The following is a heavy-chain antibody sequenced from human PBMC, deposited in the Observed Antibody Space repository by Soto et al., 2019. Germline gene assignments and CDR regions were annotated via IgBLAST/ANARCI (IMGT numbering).Heavy chain of an antibody. CDR1: SGSPSSDNY. CDR2: IYYSGNT. CDR3: AREGGESSDGLYYGDS. J-gene: IGHJ4*02. D-gene: IGHD6-6*01. V-gene: IGHV4-30-4*01. Sequence: QVQLQESGPGLVKPSQTLSLTCTVSSGSPSSDNYWSRSRQPPRKVLEWIGHIYYSGNTDYNPSLKSRLAISIDTSKNQFSLKLSAVTAADTAVYFCAREGGESSDGLYYGDSWGQGSLVTVSS.